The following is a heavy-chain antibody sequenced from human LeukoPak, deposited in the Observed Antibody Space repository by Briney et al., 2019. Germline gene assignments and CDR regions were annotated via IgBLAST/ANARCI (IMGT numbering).Heavy chain of an antibody. J-gene: IGHJ4*02. CDR1: GYTLTELS. CDR2: FDPEDGET. D-gene: IGHD3-10*01. V-gene: IGHV1-24*01. Sequence: GASVKVSCKVSGYTLTELSMHWVRQAPGKGLEWRGGFDPEDGETIYAQKFQGRVTMTEDTSTDTAYMELSSLRSEDTAVYYCATSALLWFGESPLDYWGQGTLVTVSS. CDR3: ATSALLWFGESPLDY.